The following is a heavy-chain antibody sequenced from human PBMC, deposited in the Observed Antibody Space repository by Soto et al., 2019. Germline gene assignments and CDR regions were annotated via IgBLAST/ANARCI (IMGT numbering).Heavy chain of an antibody. CDR3: ARDKEAAYCGGDCYGDV. CDR1: GGTFSSYA. CDR2: IIPIFGTA. D-gene: IGHD2-21*01. Sequence: SVKVSCKASGGTFSSYAISWVRQAPGQGLEWMGGIIPIFGTANYAQKFQGRVTITADESTSTAYMELSSLRSEDTAVYYCARDKEAAYCGGDCYGDVWGNGTTVTVSS. J-gene: IGHJ6*03. V-gene: IGHV1-69*13.